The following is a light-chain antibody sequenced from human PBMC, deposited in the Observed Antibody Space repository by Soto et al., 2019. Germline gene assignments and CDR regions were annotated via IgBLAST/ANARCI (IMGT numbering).Light chain of an antibody. Sequence: EIVLTQSPATLSLSPGERATLSCRASQSISYNLAWYHQKPGQAPRLLIYDASNRATGVPARFSGSGSGTDFPLSISSLEPEDFAVYYCQQRRDWPLYTFGQGSRLEIK. CDR3: QQRRDWPLYT. CDR1: QSISYN. J-gene: IGKJ2*01. V-gene: IGKV3-11*01. CDR2: DAS.